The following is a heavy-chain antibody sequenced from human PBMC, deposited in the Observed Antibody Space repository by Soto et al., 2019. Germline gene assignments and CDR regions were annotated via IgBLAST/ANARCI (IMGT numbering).Heavy chain of an antibody. J-gene: IGHJ4*02. CDR3: AREGYCSGGSCSD. CDR1: GGTFSSYA. V-gene: IGHV1-69*13. CDR2: IIPIFGTA. Sequence: SVKVSCKASGGTFSSYAISWVRQAPGQGLEWTGGIIPIFGTANYAQKFQGRVTITADESTSTAYMELSSLRSEDTAVYYCAREGYCSGGSCSDWGQGTLVTVSS. D-gene: IGHD2-15*01.